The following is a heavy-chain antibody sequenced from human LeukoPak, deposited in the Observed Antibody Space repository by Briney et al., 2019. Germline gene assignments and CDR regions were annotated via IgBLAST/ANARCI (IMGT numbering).Heavy chain of an antibody. J-gene: IGHJ4*02. CDR3: AKLKQWQPQRYFFEY. CDR2: FSGTSTN. V-gene: IGHV3-23*01. D-gene: IGHD6-19*01. CDR1: GFTFSSYA. Sequence: PGGSLRLSCAASGFTFSSYAMSCVRQAPGKGLEWVSTFSGTSTNSYADAVKGRVTISRDNSKNTLYLQMNSLRAEDTAVYYCAKLKQWQPQRYFFEYWGQGALVTVAS.